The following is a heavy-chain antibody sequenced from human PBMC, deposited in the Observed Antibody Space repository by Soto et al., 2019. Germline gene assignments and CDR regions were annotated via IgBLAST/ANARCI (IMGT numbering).Heavy chain of an antibody. CDR3: ARRARPDFYYMDV. CDR1: GFTLSGYA. D-gene: IGHD6-6*01. V-gene: IGHV3-64*01. Sequence: EVQLAESGGGLAQPGGSLRLSCAASGFTLSGYAMDWFRQAPGKGLEYVSGISSNGVVTYYTNSVQGRFTISRDNSKNTVYLQMGSLRPEDMAVYYCARRARPDFYYMDVWGKGTTVTVSS. J-gene: IGHJ6*03. CDR2: ISSNGVVT.